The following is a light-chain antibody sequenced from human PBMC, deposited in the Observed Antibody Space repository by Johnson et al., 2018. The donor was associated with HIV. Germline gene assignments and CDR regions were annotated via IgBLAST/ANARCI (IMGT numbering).Light chain of an antibody. CDR1: SSNIVNNY. CDR2: ENN. J-gene: IGLJ1*01. CDR3: AAWDDSLNALYV. Sequence: QSVLTQPPSVSAAPGQKVTISCSGSSSNIVNNYVSWYQQLPGTAPKLLIYENNKRPSGIPDRFSGSKSGTSASLAISGLQAEDEADYYCAAWDDSLNALYVFGTGTKVTVL. V-gene: IGLV1-51*02.